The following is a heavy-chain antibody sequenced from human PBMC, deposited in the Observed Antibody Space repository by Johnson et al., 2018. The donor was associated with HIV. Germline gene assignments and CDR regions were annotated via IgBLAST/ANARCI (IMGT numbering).Heavy chain of an antibody. D-gene: IGHD3-22*01. CDR2: VNGGGGST. V-gene: IGHV3-23*04. J-gene: IGHJ3*02. CDR1: GFSFSNYA. Sequence: EQLVESGGGWVQPGGSLRLSCAASGFSFSNYAMTWVRQAPGKGLEWVSPVNGGGGSTYYADSVKGRFTVSSDNSNNMLYLQMSSLRAADTALYYCAKRLGYDSRGDQFDIWGQGTMVTVSS. CDR3: AKRLGYDSRGDQFDI.